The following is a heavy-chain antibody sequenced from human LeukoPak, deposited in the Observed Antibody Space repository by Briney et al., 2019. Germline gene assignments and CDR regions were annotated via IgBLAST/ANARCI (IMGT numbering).Heavy chain of an antibody. CDR1: GGTFSSYA. J-gene: IGHJ3*02. D-gene: IGHD3-22*01. CDR3: ARGLFGGYYYDRAFDI. CDR2: IIPILGIA. V-gene: IGHV1-69*04. Sequence: ASVKVSCKASGGTFSSYAISWVRQAPGQGLEWMGRIIPILGIANYAQKFQGRVTITADKSTSTAYMELSSLRSEDTAVYYCARGLFGGYYYDRAFDIWGQGTMVTVSS.